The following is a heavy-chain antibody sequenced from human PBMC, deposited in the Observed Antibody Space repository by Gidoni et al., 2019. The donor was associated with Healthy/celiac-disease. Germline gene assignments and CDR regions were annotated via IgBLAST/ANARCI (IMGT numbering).Heavy chain of an antibody. D-gene: IGHD6-19*01. V-gene: IGHV6-1*01. Sequence: QVQLQQSGPGLVKPSQTLSLTCAISGDSVSSNSAAWHLSRQSPSRGLEWLGRTYYRSKWYNDYAVSVKSRITINPDTSKNQFSLQLNSVTPEDTAVYYCARADSSGPKSPFTGYYSSAFDIWGQGTMVTVSS. CDR3: ARADSSGPKSPFTGYYSSAFDI. CDR2: TYYRSKWYN. J-gene: IGHJ3*02. CDR1: GDSVSSNSAA.